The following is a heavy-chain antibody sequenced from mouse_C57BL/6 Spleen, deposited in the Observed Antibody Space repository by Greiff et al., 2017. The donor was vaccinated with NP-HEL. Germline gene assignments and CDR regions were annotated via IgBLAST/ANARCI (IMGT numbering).Heavy chain of an antibody. CDR2: IDPSDSYT. CDR3: ARGYSNYEGYAMDY. Sequence: VQLQQSGAELVRPGTSVKLSCKASGYTFTSYWMHWVKQRPGQGLEWIGVIDPSDSYTNYNQKFKGKATLTVDTSSSTAYMQLSRLASEDSAVYYGARGYSNYEGYAMDYWGQGTSVTVSS. CDR1: GYTFTSYW. V-gene: IGHV1-59*01. D-gene: IGHD2-5*01. J-gene: IGHJ4*01.